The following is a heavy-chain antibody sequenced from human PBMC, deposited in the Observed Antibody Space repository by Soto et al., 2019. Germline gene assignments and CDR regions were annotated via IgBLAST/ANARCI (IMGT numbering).Heavy chain of an antibody. D-gene: IGHD3-9*01. V-gene: IGHV4-31*03. Sequence: PSETLSLTCTVSGGSISSGDYYWSWIRQHPGKGLEWIGYIYYSGSTYYNPSLKSRVTISVDTSKNQFSLKLSSVTAADTAVYYCNSGLTRYSHLNWGQGTLVTVSS. CDR2: IYYSGST. J-gene: IGHJ4*02. CDR3: NSGLTRYSHLN. CDR1: GGSISSGDYY.